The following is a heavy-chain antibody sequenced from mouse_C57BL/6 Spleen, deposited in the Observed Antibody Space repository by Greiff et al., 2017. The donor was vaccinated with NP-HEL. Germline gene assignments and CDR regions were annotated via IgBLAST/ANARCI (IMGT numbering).Heavy chain of an antibody. D-gene: IGHD1-1*01. J-gene: IGHJ2*01. CDR2: ISYDGSN. CDR3: ARNYGRSFDY. CDR1: GYSITSGYY. V-gene: IGHV3-6*01. Sequence: EVQLQESGPGLVKPSQSLSLTCSVTGYSITSGYYWNWIRQFPGNKLEWMGYISYDGSNNYNPSLKNRISITRDTSKNQFFLKLNSVTTEDTATYYCARNYGRSFDYWGQGTTLTVSS.